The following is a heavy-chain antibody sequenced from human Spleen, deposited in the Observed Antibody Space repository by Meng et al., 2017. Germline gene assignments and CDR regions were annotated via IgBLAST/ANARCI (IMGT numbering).Heavy chain of an antibody. CDR1: GFTFSSYS. Sequence: GESLKISCAASGFTFSSYSMNWVRQAPGKGLEWVSSISSSSSYIYYADSVKGRFTISRDNAKNSLYLQMNSLRAEDTAVYYCARDSVRITMIVVVIRGSYAFDIWGQGTMVTVSS. CDR3: ARDSVRITMIVVVIRGSYAFDI. J-gene: IGHJ3*02. V-gene: IGHV3-21*01. D-gene: IGHD3-22*01. CDR2: ISSSSSYI.